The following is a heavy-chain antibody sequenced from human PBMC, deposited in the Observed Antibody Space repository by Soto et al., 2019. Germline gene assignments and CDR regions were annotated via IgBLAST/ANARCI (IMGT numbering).Heavy chain of an antibody. V-gene: IGHV1-8*02. CDR1: GYDFTAYD. D-gene: IGHD6-13*01. Sequence: QVQLVQSGAEVSQSGASVKVSCKASGYDFTAYDINWVRQPPGKGLERMGWMNPVNGATGSARRFQGRVSMTRNTATGTAYLELTSLRSDDTAVYYCGRGPSPRAPAGGTPYYYAMDVWGQGTTVTVSS. CDR3: GRGPSPRAPAGGTPYYYAMDV. J-gene: IGHJ6*02. CDR2: MNPVNGAT.